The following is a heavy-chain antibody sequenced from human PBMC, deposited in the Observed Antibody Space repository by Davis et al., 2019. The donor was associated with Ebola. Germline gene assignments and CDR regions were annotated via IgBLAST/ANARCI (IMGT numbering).Heavy chain of an antibody. J-gene: IGHJ4*02. D-gene: IGHD3-22*01. CDR1: GYTFTGYY. Sequence: SVKVSCKASGYTFTGYYMHWVRQAPGQGLEWMGGIIPIFGTANYAQKFQGRVTITADESTSTAYMELSSLRSEDTAVYYCARNRGYYDSSGYLDYWGQGTLVTVSS. CDR3: ARNRGYYDSSGYLDY. CDR2: IIPIFGTA. V-gene: IGHV1-69*13.